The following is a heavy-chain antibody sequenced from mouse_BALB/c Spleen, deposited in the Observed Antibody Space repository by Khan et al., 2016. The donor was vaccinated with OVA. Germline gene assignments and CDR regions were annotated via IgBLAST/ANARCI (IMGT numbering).Heavy chain of an antibody. CDR1: GYTFSSYW. D-gene: IGHD2-1*01. V-gene: IGHV1-5*01. CDR3: TRNGYGNYEVLDY. CDR2: IYPGNSDT. J-gene: IGHJ2*01. Sequence: EVQLQESGTVLARPGASVKMSCKASGYTFSSYWMHWVKQRPGQGLEWIGAIYPGNSDTNYNQKFTGKAKLTAVPSTRTDYLEVSSLTNEDSAVYYCTRNGYGNYEVLDYWGQGTTLTVSS.